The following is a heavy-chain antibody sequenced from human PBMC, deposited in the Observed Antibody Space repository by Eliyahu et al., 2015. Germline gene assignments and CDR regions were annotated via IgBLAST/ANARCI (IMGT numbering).Heavy chain of an antibody. CDR3: ARYEAKWGFAP. D-gene: IGHD1-26*01. J-gene: IGHJ5*02. Sequence: QVQLQESGPGLVKPSETLSLTCTVSGGSVRSGSYYWSWMRQPPGKGLEWIGNIYGSGSTNYNPSLKSRVTISIDTSKQFSLRLTSVTAADTAVYYCARYEAKWGFAPWGQGTLVTVPS. CDR1: GGSVRSGSYY. CDR2: IYGSGST. V-gene: IGHV4-61*01.